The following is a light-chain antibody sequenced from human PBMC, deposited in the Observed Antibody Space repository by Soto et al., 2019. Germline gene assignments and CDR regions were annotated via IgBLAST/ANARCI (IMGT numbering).Light chain of an antibody. V-gene: IGKV3-20*01. CDR2: GAS. CDR3: QQYGRTPWQ. CDR1: QSVSRSY. Sequence: EIVLTQSPGTRSLSPGERATLSCRASQSVSRSYLAWYQQKPGQAPRLLIYGASSRATGIPDRFSGSGSGTDFTRPISRMEPEDLSVYYCQQYGRTPWQIGQRTKREIK. J-gene: IGKJ1*01.